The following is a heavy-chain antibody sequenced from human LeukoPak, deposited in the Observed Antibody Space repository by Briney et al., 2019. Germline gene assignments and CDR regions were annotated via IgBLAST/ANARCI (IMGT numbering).Heavy chain of an antibody. J-gene: IGHJ4*01. D-gene: IGHD3-10*01. CDR2: IYYSGST. CDR1: GDSITSRRYY. V-gene: IGHV4-39*07. Sequence: PSETLSLTCTASGDSITSRRYYWGWIRQPPGRGLEWIGSIYYSGSTHYNPSLKSRVTMSVDTSKNQISLKLTSVTAADTAVYYCARDRLLWFGELDYWGHGTLVIVSS. CDR3: ARDRLLWFGELDY.